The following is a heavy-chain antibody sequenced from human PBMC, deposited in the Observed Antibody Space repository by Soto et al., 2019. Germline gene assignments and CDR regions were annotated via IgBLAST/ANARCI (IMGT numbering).Heavy chain of an antibody. J-gene: IGHJ1*01. CDR3: VKAQSDSLFHD. D-gene: IGHD3-22*01. Sequence: EVQLVESGGGLVQPGGSLRLSCAASGFTVSTNSMNWVRQAPGKGLGWVSYISYSGSTIYYADSVNGRFTISRDNAQNSLYLEMSSLRDEDSATYYCVKAQSDSLFHDWGQGTLVTVSS. CDR1: GFTVSTNS. V-gene: IGHV3-48*02. CDR2: ISYSGSTI.